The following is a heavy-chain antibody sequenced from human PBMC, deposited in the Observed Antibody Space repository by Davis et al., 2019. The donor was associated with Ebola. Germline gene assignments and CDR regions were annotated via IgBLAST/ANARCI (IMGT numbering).Heavy chain of an antibody. V-gene: IGHV3-15*05. D-gene: IGHD3/OR15-3a*01. CDR3: GTGWTSIAHDGY. J-gene: IGHJ4*02. Sequence: GGSLRLSCAGSEFLFDDYAMHWVRQAPGKGLEWVGRVRSKRDGETTDYAAPVKGRFTISRDDAKNTMYLQMSSLETEDTAVYYCGTGWTSIAHDGYWGQGTLVTVSS. CDR2: VRSKRDGETT. CDR1: EFLFDDYA.